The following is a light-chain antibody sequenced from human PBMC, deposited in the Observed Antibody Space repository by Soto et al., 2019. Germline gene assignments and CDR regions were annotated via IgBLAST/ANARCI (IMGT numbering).Light chain of an antibody. V-gene: IGKV1-6*01. CDR1: QDIRNT. CDR2: AAS. Sequence: AIQMTQSPSSLSAAVRDRVAISFRASQDIRNTLAWYQQKPGEAPKLLIFAASNLQSGVPSRFSGSGSLTDFTLAITGLQPDDFAAYYCLQYYNCSWTFGQGINVDI. J-gene: IGKJ1*01. CDR3: LQYYNCSWT.